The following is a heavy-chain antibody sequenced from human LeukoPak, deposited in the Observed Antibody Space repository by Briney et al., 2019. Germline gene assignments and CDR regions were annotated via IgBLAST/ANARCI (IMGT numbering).Heavy chain of an antibody. CDR3: ARARGYSYGHFDY. Sequence: ASVKVSCKTSGYSFNSHHMHWVRQAPGQGLEWMGIINPSGGSTSYAQKFQGRVTMTRDTSTSTVYMELSSLRSEDTAVYYCARARGYSYGHFDYWGQGTLVTVSS. J-gene: IGHJ4*02. V-gene: IGHV1-46*02. CDR1: GYSFNSHH. CDR2: INPSGGST. D-gene: IGHD5-18*01.